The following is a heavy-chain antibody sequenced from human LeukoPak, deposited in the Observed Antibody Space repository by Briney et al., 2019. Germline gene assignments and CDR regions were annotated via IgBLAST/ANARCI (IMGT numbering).Heavy chain of an antibody. CDR2: INSDGSGA. V-gene: IGHV3-74*01. D-gene: IGHD2-21*02. CDR3: ARSVTPLFDY. J-gene: IGHJ4*02. CDR1: GFTLSIYW. Sequence: PGGSLRLSCAAYGFTLSIYWMQWVRQAPGKGLVWVSRINSDGSGATYADSVKGRFTTSRDNAKNTLYLQMNSLRVEDTAVYYCARSVTPLFDYWGQGTLVTVSS.